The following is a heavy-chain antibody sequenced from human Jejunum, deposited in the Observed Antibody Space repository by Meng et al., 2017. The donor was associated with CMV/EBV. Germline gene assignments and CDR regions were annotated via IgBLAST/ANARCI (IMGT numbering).Heavy chain of an antibody. V-gene: IGHV3-20*03. CDR2: INDNGAGT. CDR3: ARAQGYYDSSGYYNSYYYYGMDV. D-gene: IGHD3-22*01. Sequence: MNWVRQAPGRGLEWVAGINDNGAGTGYADSVKGRFTISRDNAKNPLYLQMNSLRAEDTALYYCARAQGYYDSSGYYNSYYYYGMDVWGQGTTVTVSS. J-gene: IGHJ6*02.